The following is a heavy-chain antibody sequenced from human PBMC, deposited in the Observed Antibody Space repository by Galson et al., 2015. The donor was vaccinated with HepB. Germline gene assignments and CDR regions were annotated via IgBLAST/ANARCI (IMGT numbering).Heavy chain of an antibody. Sequence: SVKVSCKASGYTFTSYGISWVRQAPGQGLEWMGWISAYNGNTNYAQKLQGRVTMTTDTSTSTAYMELRSLRSDDTAVYYCARDRGSWSGYYTWTFDYWGQGTLVTVSS. CDR3: ARDRGSWSGYYTWTFDY. D-gene: IGHD3-3*01. V-gene: IGHV1-18*04. J-gene: IGHJ4*02. CDR2: ISAYNGNT. CDR1: GYTFTSYG.